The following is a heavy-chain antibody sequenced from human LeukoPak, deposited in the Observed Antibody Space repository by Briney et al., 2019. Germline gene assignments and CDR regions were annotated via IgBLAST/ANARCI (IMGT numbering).Heavy chain of an antibody. CDR2: ISSSSSYI. J-gene: IGHJ4*02. CDR1: GFTFSSYS. CDR3: ARGSSSAPSNFDY. D-gene: IGHD3-10*01. Sequence: GGSLRLSCAASGFTFSSYSMNWVRQAPGKGLEWVSSISSSSSYIYYADSVKGRFTISRDNAKNSLYLQMNSLRDEDTAVYYCARGSSSAPSNFDYWGQGTLVTVSS. V-gene: IGHV3-21*03.